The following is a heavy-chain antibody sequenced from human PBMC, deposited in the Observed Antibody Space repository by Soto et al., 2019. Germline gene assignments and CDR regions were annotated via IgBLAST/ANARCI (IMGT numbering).Heavy chain of an antibody. CDR3: ARERGVVVPAALIVDP. Sequence: ASVKVSCKASGYTFTSYSISWVRQAPGQGLEWMGWISAYNGNTNYAQKLQGRVTMTTDTSTSTAYMELRSLRSDDTAVYYCARERGVVVPAALIVDPWGQGTLVTVSS. V-gene: IGHV1-18*04. CDR1: GYTFTSYS. D-gene: IGHD2-2*01. CDR2: ISAYNGNT. J-gene: IGHJ5*02.